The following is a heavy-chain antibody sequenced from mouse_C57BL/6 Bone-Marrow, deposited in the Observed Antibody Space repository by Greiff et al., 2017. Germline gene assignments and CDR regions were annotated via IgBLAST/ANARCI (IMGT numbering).Heavy chain of an antibody. V-gene: IGHV14-4*01. Sequence: VQLQQSGAELVRPGASVKLSCTASGFNIKDDYMHWVKQRPEQGLEWIGWIDPENGDTESASKFQGKATITADTSSNTAYLQLSSLTSEDTAVXYCTPFYYGNYGYAMDYWGQGTSVTVSS. CDR2: IDPENGDT. D-gene: IGHD2-1*01. CDR3: TPFYYGNYGYAMDY. CDR1: GFNIKDDY. J-gene: IGHJ4*01.